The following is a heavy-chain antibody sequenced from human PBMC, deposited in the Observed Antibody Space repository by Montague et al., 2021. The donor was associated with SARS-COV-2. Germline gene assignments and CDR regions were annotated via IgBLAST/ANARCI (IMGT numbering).Heavy chain of an antibody. Sequence: PALVKPTQTLTLTCTFSGFSLITSGMCVTWIRQPPGKALEWLALIDWDDDKYYSTSLKTRLTISKDTSKSQVVLTMTNMDPVDTATYYCARIWGATRGDAFDIWGQGTMVTASS. CDR3: ARIWGATRGDAFDI. CDR1: GFSLITSGMC. D-gene: IGHD1-26*01. J-gene: IGHJ3*02. V-gene: IGHV2-70*01. CDR2: IDWDDDK.